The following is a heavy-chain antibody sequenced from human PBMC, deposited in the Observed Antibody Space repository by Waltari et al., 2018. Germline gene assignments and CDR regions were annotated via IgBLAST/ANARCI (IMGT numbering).Heavy chain of an antibody. J-gene: IGHJ3*02. Sequence: QVQLVQSGAEVKKPGASVKVSCKASGYTFTGYYMHWVRQAPGQGLEWMGWINPNSGGKNDAQKFQGRVTMTRDTSISTAYMGLSRLRADDTAVYYGARETGVGATTGAFDIWGQGTMVTVSS. CDR2: INPNSGGK. D-gene: IGHD1-26*01. CDR3: ARETGVGATTGAFDI. CDR1: GYTFTGYY. V-gene: IGHV1-2*02.